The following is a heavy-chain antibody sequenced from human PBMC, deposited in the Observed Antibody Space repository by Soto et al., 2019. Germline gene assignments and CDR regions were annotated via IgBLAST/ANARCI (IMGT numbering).Heavy chain of an antibody. Sequence: PSETLSLTCTVSGGSISSYYWSWIRQPPGKGLEWIGYIYYSGSTNYNPSLKSRVTISVDTSKNQFSLKLSSVTAADTAVYYCASLYSGYDLDFDYWGQGTLVTVSS. J-gene: IGHJ4*02. D-gene: IGHD5-12*01. CDR1: GGSISSYY. CDR2: IYYSGST. V-gene: IGHV4-59*01. CDR3: ASLYSGYDLDFDY.